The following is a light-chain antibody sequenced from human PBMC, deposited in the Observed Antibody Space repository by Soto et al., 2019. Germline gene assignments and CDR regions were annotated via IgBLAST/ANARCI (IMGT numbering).Light chain of an antibody. CDR3: QQFSSYPLT. J-gene: IGKJ4*01. V-gene: IGKV3-20*01. CDR2: DAS. Sequence: VLTQSPGTLSLSPGERATLSCTASQTVRNNYLAWYQQKPGQAPRLLIYDASSRATGIPDRFSGGGSGTDCTLTISRLEPEDVAVYYCQQFSSYPLTFGGGDQGGYQ. CDR1: QTVRNNY.